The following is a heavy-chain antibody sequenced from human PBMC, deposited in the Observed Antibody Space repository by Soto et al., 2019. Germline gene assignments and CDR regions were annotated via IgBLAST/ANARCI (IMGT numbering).Heavy chain of an antibody. Sequence: SETLSLTSSVSLDSIGNFYWPWILQPAGKGLEWIGHISSSGNANYNPSRKRRVTMSLDTSKNQSSLSLKSVTAADTAIYYCAKGRGFYSDNYFDPWGQGTQVTVSS. CDR3: AKGRGFYSDNYFDP. CDR2: ISSSGNA. J-gene: IGHJ5*02. V-gene: IGHV4-4*07. D-gene: IGHD3-22*01. CDR1: LDSIGNFY.